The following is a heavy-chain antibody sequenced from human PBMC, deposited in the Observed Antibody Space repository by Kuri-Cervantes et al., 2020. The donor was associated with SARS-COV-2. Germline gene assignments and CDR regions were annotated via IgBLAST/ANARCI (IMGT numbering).Heavy chain of an antibody. V-gene: IGHV4-59*05. D-gene: IGHD4-17*01. Sequence: SETLSLTCTVSGGSISSHYWSWIRQPPGKGLEWIGSIHYSGSTYYNPSLKSRVTISVDTSKNQFSLKLSSVTAADTAVYYCARDGVYYYYYMDVWGKGTTVTVSS. CDR1: GGSISSHY. J-gene: IGHJ6*03. CDR3: ARDGVYYYYYMDV. CDR2: IHYSGST.